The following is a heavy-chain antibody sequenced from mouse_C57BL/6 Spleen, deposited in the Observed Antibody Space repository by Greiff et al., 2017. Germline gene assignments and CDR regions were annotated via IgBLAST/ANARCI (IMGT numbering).Heavy chain of an antibody. CDR1: GYTFTSYW. CDR3: ARTRPSYAMDY. CDR2: INPSNGGT. J-gene: IGHJ4*01. Sequence: QVHVKQPGTELVKPGASVKLSCKASGYTFTSYWMHWVKQRPGQGLEWIGNINPSNGGTNYNEKFKSKATLTVDKSSSTAYMQLSSLTSEDSAVYYCARTRPSYAMDYWGQGTSVTVSS. V-gene: IGHV1-53*01.